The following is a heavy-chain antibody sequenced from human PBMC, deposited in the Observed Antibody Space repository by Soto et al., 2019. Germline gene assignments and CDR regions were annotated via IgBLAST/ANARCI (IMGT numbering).Heavy chain of an antibody. V-gene: IGHV3-9*01. J-gene: IGHJ4*02. CDR1: GFTFDDYA. Sequence: DVQLVESGGGLVQPGRSLRLSCAASGFTFDDYAMHWVRQAPGKGLEWVSGISWNSGSIGYADSVKGRFTISRDNAKNSLYLQMNSLRAEDTALYYCAKDIDTAMAGALDYWGQGTLVTVSS. D-gene: IGHD5-18*01. CDR3: AKDIDTAMAGALDY. CDR2: ISWNSGSI.